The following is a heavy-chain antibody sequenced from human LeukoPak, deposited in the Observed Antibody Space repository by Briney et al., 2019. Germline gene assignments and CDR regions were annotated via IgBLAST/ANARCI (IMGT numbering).Heavy chain of an antibody. V-gene: IGHV4-31*03. Sequence: SETLSLTCTVSGASISSGGYCWSWIRQHPGKGLEWIGYICYSGTTYYNPSLKSRVTISVDMSENQFSLKLSSVTAADTAVYYCANYGAGTYRFDLWGQGTLVTVSS. CDR1: GASISSGGYC. CDR3: ANYGAGTYRFDL. D-gene: IGHD3-10*01. J-gene: IGHJ5*02. CDR2: ICYSGTT.